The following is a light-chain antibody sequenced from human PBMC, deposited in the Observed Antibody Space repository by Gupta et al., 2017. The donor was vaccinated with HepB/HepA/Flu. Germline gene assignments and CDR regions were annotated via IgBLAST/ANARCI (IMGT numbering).Light chain of an antibody. J-gene: IGLJ3*02. V-gene: IGLV2-14*01. CDR2: DVN. Sequence: SALTQPASVSGSPGPPITTSCTAATSDVGANNYVSWYQQHPGKAPNLLIYDVNNRPAGVPNRVSGSKSGNTASLTISGLEAEDEADYYCCSYTSSSTFVFGGGTKLTVL. CDR3: CSYTSSSTFV. CDR1: TSDVGANNY.